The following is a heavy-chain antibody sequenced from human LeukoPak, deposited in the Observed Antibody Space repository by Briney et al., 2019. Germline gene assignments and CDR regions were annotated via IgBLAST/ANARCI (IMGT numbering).Heavy chain of an antibody. D-gene: IGHD6-13*01. CDR1: DDSIKNYY. CDR2: THHSGST. CDR3: ARGQGWQQLVHFDY. Sequence: PSETLSLTCSVSDDSIKNYYWNWIRQPPGKGLEWIGCTHHSGSTDCNPSLKSRVTMSVDTSKNQFSLKLSSVTAADTAVYYCARGQGWQQLVHFDYWGQGTLVTVSS. J-gene: IGHJ4*02. V-gene: IGHV4-59*12.